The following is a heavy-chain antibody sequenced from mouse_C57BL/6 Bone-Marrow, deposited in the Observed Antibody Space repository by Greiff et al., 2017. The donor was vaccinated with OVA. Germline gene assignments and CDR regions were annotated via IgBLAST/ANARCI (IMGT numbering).Heavy chain of an antibody. Sequence: DVKLVESGGGLVKPGGSLKLSCAASGFTFSDYGMHWVRQAPEKGLEWVAYISSGSSTIYYADTVKGRFTISRDNAKNTLCLQMTSLVSEDTAMYYCARKDYDLDYWGQGTTLTVSS. CDR2: ISSGSSTI. J-gene: IGHJ2*01. D-gene: IGHD2-4*01. V-gene: IGHV5-17*01. CDR3: ARKDYDLDY. CDR1: GFTFSDYG.